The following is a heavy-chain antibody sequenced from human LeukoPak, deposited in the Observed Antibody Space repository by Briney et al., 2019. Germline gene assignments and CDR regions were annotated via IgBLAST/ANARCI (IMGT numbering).Heavy chain of an antibody. CDR3: ANSASRSGWYFYYYGMDV. CDR1: GFTFGSYA. CDR2: ISGSGGST. Sequence: PGGSLRLSCAASGFTFGSYAMSWVRQAPGKGLEWVSAISGSGGSTYYADSVKGRFTISRDNSKNTLYLQMNSLRAEDTAVYYCANSASRSGWYFYYYGMDVWGQGTTVTVSS. J-gene: IGHJ6*02. V-gene: IGHV3-23*01. D-gene: IGHD6-19*01.